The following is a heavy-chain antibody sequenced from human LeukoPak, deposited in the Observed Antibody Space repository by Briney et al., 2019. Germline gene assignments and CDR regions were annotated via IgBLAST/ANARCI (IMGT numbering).Heavy chain of an antibody. D-gene: IGHD1-1*01. CDR1: GFTFSSYE. Sequence: GGSLRLSCAASGFTFSSYEMNWARQAPGKGLEWVSYISSFSSTIYYADSVMGRFTISRDNAKNSLYLQMNSLRAEDTAVYYCARGRTVGDYWGQGTLVTVSS. CDR3: ARGRTVGDY. CDR2: ISSFSSTI. V-gene: IGHV3-48*03. J-gene: IGHJ4*02.